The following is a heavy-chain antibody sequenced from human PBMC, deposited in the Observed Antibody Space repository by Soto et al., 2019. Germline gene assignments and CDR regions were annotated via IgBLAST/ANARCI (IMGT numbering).Heavy chain of an antibody. CDR2: ISSDGHHQ. J-gene: IGHJ4*02. V-gene: IGHV3-30*03. CDR1: GFSFNDYA. Sequence: VGSLRLSCATSGFSFNDYAMYWVRQAPGQGLEWVAIISSDGHHQFYLDNLRGRFTVSRDNSKNTLYLQMNSLRPEDTAVYYCSRGTYYPQSSGLHADYWGPGTVVNVSS. CDR3: SRGTYYPQSSGLHADY. D-gene: IGHD3-22*01.